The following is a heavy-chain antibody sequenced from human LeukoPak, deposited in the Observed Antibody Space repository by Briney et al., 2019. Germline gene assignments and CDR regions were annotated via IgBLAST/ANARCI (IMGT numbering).Heavy chain of an antibody. J-gene: IGHJ3*02. CDR3: ARRSAAKDAFDI. CDR1: GFTFSSYS. Sequence: GGSLRLSCAASGFTFSSYSMNWVRQAPGKGPEWVSGINWNGGSTGYADSVKGRFTISRDNAKNSLYLQMNSLRAEDTALYYCARRSAAKDAFDIWGQGTKVTVSS. V-gene: IGHV3-20*04. CDR2: INWNGGST. D-gene: IGHD6-25*01.